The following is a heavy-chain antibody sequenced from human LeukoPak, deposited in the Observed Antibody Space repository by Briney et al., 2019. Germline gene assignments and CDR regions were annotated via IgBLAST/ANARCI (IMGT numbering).Heavy chain of an antibody. CDR2: IKQDASEK. Sequence: GGSLRLSCAASGFTFSNYWMAWVRQAPGKGLEWVANIKQDASEKYYVDSVKGRFTISRDNAKNSVYLQMNSLRAEDTAVYYCARDTGDNFDYGGRGTLVTVPS. D-gene: IGHD2-21*01. CDR3: ARDTGDNFDY. CDR1: GFTFSNYW. V-gene: IGHV3-7*01. J-gene: IGHJ4*02.